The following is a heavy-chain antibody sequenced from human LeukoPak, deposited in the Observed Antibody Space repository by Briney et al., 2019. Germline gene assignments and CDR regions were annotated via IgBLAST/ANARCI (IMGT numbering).Heavy chain of an antibody. V-gene: IGHV3-23*01. CDR2: ISGSGGST. Sequence: PGGSLRLSCAASGFTFINYWMSWVRQAPGKGPEWVSAISGSGGSTYYADSVKGRFTISRDNSKNTLYLQMNSLRAEDTALYYCAKDYGPLSSYWGQGTLVTVSS. CDR3: AKDYGPLSSY. D-gene: IGHD4-17*01. J-gene: IGHJ4*02. CDR1: GFTFINYW.